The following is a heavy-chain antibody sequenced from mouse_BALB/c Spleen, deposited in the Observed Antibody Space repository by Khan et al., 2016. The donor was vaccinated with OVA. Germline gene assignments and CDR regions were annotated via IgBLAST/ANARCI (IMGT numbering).Heavy chain of an antibody. CDR1: GYTFTSYW. CDR2: INPTSGYT. CDR3: ARDRIDY. Sequence: QVQLQQSGAELAKPGASVKMSCKASGYTFTSYWMHWIKQRPGQGLEWIGYINPTSGYTDYNQKFKDKATLTADKSSSTAYMQLSSLTSDDSAVYYCARDRIDYWGQGTVLTVSS. J-gene: IGHJ2*01. V-gene: IGHV1-7*01.